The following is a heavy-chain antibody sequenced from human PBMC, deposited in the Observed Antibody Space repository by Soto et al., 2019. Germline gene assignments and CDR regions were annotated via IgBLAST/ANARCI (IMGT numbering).Heavy chain of an antibody. V-gene: IGHV4-39*01. CDR2: FFYTGFT. CDR3: ATSQNGYTWNYFDH. CDR1: AASIIGRYYD. Sequence: PETLSLTCTISAASIIGRYYDWAGLRESPGKGSEWIGRFFYTGFTSYNPSLESRVSVSVATSQSQFSLKLSAVTAADTAVYYCATSQNGYTWNYFDHWGQGALVTVSS. D-gene: IGHD1-20*01. J-gene: IGHJ4*02.